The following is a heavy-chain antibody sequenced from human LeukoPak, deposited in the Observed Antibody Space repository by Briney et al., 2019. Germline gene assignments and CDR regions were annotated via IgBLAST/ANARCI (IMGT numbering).Heavy chain of an antibody. J-gene: IGHJ3*02. CDR2: IRYDGSNK. Sequence: GGSLRLSCAASAFTFSSHGMHWVRQTPAKGLEWVALIRYDGSNKYYADSVKGRFTISRDNSKNTLYLQMNSLRAEDTAVYYCAKEKYSSGWYSSAFDIWGQGTMVTVSS. CDR1: AFTFSSHG. V-gene: IGHV3-30*02. D-gene: IGHD6-19*01. CDR3: AKEKYSSGWYSSAFDI.